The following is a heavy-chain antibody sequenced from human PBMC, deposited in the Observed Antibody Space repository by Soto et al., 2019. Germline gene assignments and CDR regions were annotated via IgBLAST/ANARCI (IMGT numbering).Heavy chain of an antibody. CDR3: ARTPGYYYYGMDV. CDR1: GGSISDYY. V-gene: IGHV4-59*12. CDR2: IYYSGNT. Sequence: SETLSLTCSASGGSISDYYWSWIRQPPGKGLEWIGDIYYSGNTEYNPSLKSRLTISLDTSKNQFSLDLSSVTAADTAVYYCARTPGYYYYGMDVWGQGTTVTVSS. J-gene: IGHJ6*02.